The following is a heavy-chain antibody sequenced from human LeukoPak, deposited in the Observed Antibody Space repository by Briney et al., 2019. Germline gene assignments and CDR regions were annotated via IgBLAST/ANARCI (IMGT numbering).Heavy chain of an antibody. D-gene: IGHD3-10*01. CDR3: ARVGGH. V-gene: IGHV3-53*01. CDR1: GLTVSRNY. J-gene: IGHJ4*02. Sequence: PGGSLRLSCAASGLTVSRNYMSWVRQAPGKGLESVSVIYSGCSTYYADSVRGRFTISRDNSKNTLYLQMNSLRVEDTAVYYCARVGGHWGQGTLVTVSS. CDR2: IYSGCST.